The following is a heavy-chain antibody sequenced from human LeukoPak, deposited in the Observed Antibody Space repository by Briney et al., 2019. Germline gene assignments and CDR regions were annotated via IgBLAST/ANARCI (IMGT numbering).Heavy chain of an antibody. CDR1: GFTFSSYA. V-gene: IGHV3-23*01. CDR3: AKGGGYSRNAFDI. CDR2: ISAPCGNT. Sequence: DPGGSLRLFCAASGFTFSSYALSWVRQPPGKGLEWVSTISAPCGNTYYADSVTGRFTISRDSSKSTLYLQMNSLRAEDTAVYYCAKGGGYSRNAFDIWGQRTIGTASS. D-gene: IGHD2-15*01. J-gene: IGHJ3*02.